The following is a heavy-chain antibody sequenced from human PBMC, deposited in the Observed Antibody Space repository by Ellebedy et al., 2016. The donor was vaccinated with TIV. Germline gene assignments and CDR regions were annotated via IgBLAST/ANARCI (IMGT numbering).Heavy chain of an antibody. D-gene: IGHD6-19*01. CDR1: GHTYSTYA. CDR2: MNPNSGNT. Sequence: AASVKVSCKASGHTYSTYAFNWVRQATGQGLEWMGWMNPNSGNTGYAQKFQGRVTMTRNTSISTAYMELSSLRSEDTAVYYCARHPKGEQWPFDYWGQGTLVTVSS. J-gene: IGHJ4*02. V-gene: IGHV1-8*01. CDR3: ARHPKGEQWPFDY.